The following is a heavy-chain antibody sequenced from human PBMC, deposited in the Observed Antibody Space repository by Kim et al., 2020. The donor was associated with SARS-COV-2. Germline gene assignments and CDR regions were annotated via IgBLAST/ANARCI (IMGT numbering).Heavy chain of an antibody. CDR2: IDPTDSYT. Sequence: GESLKISCKGSGYSFANFWISWVRQMPGKGLEWMGRIDPTDSYTNYSPSFQGHVTVSVDMSITTAYLQWSSLRASDTATYYCARVTVGRVEVGGSREDWGQGTLVTVSS. J-gene: IGHJ4*02. CDR3: ARVTVGRVEVGGSRED. CDR1: GYSFANFW. V-gene: IGHV5-10-1*01. D-gene: IGHD2-2*01.